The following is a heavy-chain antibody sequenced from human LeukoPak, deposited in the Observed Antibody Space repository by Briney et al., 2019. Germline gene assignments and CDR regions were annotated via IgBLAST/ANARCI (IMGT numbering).Heavy chain of an antibody. J-gene: IGHJ5*02. Sequence: SDSLSLACTVSGYSISSGYYWGWSRQPPGKGLEWIGSIYHSGSTYYNPSLKSRVTISVDTSKNQFCLKLSSVTAADTAVYYCARDLAAAGTIDPWGQGTLVTVSS. D-gene: IGHD6-13*01. CDR2: IYHSGST. CDR1: GYSISSGYY. V-gene: IGHV4-38-2*02. CDR3: ARDLAAAGTIDP.